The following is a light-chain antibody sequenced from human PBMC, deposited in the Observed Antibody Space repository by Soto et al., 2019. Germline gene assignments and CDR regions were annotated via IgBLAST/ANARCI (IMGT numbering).Light chain of an antibody. CDR2: DAS. Sequence: GGRVTVTCPASQSVITWLAWYQQKPGKAPKLLIYDASSLESGVPSTFSGSGSGTEFTLTISSLQPEDFATYYCQQVYVYPSTFGGGTKVDIK. CDR3: QQVYVYPST. CDR1: QSVITW. V-gene: IGKV1-5*01. J-gene: IGKJ4*01.